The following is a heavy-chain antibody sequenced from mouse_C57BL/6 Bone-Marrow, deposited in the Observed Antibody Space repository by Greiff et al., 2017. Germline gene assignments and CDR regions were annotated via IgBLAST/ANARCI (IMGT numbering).Heavy chain of an antibody. CDR1: GYSITSDY. D-gene: IGHD1-1*01. J-gene: IGHJ1*03. CDR2: ISYSGST. V-gene: IGHV3-8*01. CDR3: ASDYYGSLWYFEV. Sequence: VQLQQSGPGLAKPSQTLSLTCSVPGYSITSDYWNWILKFPGNKLEYMGYISYSGSTYYNPSLKSRISITRDTNKNQYYLQLNSVTTEDTATYYGASDYYGSLWYFEVWCTGTTVTVSS.